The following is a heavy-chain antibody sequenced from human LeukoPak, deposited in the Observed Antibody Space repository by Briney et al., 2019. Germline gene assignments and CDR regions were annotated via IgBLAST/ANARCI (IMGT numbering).Heavy chain of an antibody. J-gene: IGHJ4*02. V-gene: IGHV5-51*01. D-gene: IGHD5-24*01. CDR1: GYSFTSYW. CDR3: ARQSPQWLQSIDC. CDR2: IYPGDSDT. Sequence: GESLKISCKGSGYSFTSYWIGWGRQMPGKGLEWMGIIYPGDSDTRYSPSFQGQVTISADKSISTAYLQWSSLKASDTAMYYCARQSPQWLQSIDCWGQGTLVTVSS.